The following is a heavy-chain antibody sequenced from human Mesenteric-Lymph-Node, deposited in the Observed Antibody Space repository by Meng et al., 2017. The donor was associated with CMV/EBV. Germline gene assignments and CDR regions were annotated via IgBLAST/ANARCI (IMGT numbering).Heavy chain of an antibody. J-gene: IGHJ6*02. CDR2: IRFDGINQ. D-gene: IGHD6-25*01. V-gene: IGHV3-30*02. Sequence: GESLKISCVASGFNFNNYGMYWVRQAPGKGLEWVAFIRFDGINQYYADSVEGRFTVSRDSSRNTLYLQMNSLRVEDTAVFYCAKDQKEKAAINPGYNAMDVWGQGTTVTVSS. CDR1: GFNFNNYG. CDR3: AKDQKEKAAINPGYNAMDV.